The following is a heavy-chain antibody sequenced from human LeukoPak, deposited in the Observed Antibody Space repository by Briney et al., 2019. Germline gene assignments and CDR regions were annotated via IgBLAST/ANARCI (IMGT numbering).Heavy chain of an antibody. V-gene: IGHV3-30*03. D-gene: IGHD3-22*01. CDR3: ARTWYYYDSSGSDY. J-gene: IGHJ4*02. CDR1: GFTFSSYG. Sequence: GGSLRLSCAASGFTFSSYGMHWVRQAPGKGLEWVAVISYDGSNKYYADSVKGRFTISRDNSKNTLYLQMNSLRAEDTAVYYCARTWYYYDSSGSDYWGQGTLVTVSS. CDR2: ISYDGSNK.